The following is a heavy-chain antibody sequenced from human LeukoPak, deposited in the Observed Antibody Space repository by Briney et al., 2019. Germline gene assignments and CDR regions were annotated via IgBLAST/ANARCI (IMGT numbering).Heavy chain of an antibody. CDR3: ARVGSVVPAAAYWFDP. D-gene: IGHD2-2*01. CDR2: INPNSGGT. Sequence: ASVKVSCKASGYTFTGYYMHWVRQAPGQALEWMGWINPNSGGTNYAQKFQGRVTMTRDTSISTAYMELSRLRSDDTAVYYCARVGSVVPAAAYWFDPWGQGTLVTVSS. V-gene: IGHV1-2*02. CDR1: GYTFTGYY. J-gene: IGHJ5*02.